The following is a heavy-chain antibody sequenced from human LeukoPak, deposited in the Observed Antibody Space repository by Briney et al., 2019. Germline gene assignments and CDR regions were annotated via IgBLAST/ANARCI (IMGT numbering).Heavy chain of an antibody. D-gene: IGHD6-6*01. Sequence: GGSLRLSCTASGFSFSGPWMHWARQLPGKGLVWVSRISPTGSTTSYADSVKGRFTVSRDNAKNTLYLQVNNLRAEDTAVYYCARGPNSNWSGLDFWGQGTLLTVSS. J-gene: IGHJ4*02. CDR1: GFSFSGPW. V-gene: IGHV3-74*01. CDR2: ISPTGSTT. CDR3: ARGPNSNWSGLDF.